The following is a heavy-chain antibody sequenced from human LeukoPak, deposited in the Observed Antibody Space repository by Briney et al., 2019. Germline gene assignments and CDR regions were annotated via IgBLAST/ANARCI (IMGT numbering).Heavy chain of an antibody. Sequence: SETLSLTCTVSGGSISSYYWSWIRQPPGKGLEWIGYIYYSGSTNYNPSLKSRVTIPVDTSKNQFSLKLSSVTAADTAVYYCARGDCSGGSCAYFDYWGQGTLVTVSS. V-gene: IGHV4-59*01. CDR2: IYYSGST. D-gene: IGHD2-15*01. CDR1: GGSISSYY. CDR3: ARGDCSGGSCAYFDY. J-gene: IGHJ4*02.